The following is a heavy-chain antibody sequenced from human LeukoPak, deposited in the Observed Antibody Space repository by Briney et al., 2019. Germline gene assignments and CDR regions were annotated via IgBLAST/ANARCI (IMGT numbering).Heavy chain of an antibody. CDR3: AREDGDYDYYYYYGMDV. V-gene: IGHV4-59*01. CDR2: IYYSGST. J-gene: IGHJ6*04. CDR1: GGSISSYY. D-gene: IGHD4-17*01. Sequence: SGTLTLTCTASGGSISSYYWSWIRQPPGKGLEWIGYIYYSGSTNYNPSLKSRVPISVDTSKNQFSLKLSSVTAADTAVYYCAREDGDYDYYYYYGMDVWGKGTTVTVSS.